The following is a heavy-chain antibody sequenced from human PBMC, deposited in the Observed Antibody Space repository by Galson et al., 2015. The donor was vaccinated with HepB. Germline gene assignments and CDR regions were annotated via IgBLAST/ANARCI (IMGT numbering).Heavy chain of an antibody. CDR2: ISSSSSTI. CDR3: ARDGPPGSGGYYYYGMDV. CDR1: GFTFSSYS. J-gene: IGHJ6*02. D-gene: IGHD3-10*01. Sequence: SLRLSCAASGFTFSSYSMNWVRQAPGKGLEWVSYISSSSSTIYYADSVKGRFTISRDNAKNSLYLQMNSLRDEDTAVYYCARDGPPGSGGYYYYGMDVWGQGTTVTVSS. V-gene: IGHV3-48*02.